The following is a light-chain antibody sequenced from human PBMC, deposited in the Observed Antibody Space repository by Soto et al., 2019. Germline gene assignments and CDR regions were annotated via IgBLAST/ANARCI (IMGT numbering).Light chain of an antibody. CDR2: EVS. CDR3: SSDTSSSPV. J-gene: IGLJ2*01. Sequence: QSALTQPASVSGSPGQSITISCTGTSSDVGGYNYVSCYQQHPANAPKLMIYEVSNRPSGVSNRFSGSKSGNTASLTIAGLQAEDEADYYCSSDTSSSPVFGGGTKLTVL. V-gene: IGLV2-14*01. CDR1: SSDVGGYNY.